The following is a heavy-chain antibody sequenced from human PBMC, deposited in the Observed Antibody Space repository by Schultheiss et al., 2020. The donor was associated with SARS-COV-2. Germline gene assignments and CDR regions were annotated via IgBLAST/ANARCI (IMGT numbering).Heavy chain of an antibody. V-gene: IGHV1-2*02. CDR3: ARDPGYCSGGSCFAY. CDR1: GYTFTSYY. Sequence: ASVKVSCKASGYTFTSYYMHWVRQAPGQGLEWMGWINPNSGGTNYAQKFQGRVTMTRDTSISTAYMELSRLRSDDTAVYYCARDPGYCSGGSCFAYWGQGTLVTVSS. CDR2: INPNSGGT. D-gene: IGHD2-15*01. J-gene: IGHJ4*02.